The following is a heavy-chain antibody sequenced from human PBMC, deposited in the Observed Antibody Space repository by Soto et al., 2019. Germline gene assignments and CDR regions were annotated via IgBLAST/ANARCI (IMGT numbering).Heavy chain of an antibody. Sequence: QVQLVQSGAEVKKPGASVKVSCKASGYTFSTYTMHWVRQAPGQRFEWMGWVNAGNGDTRYSQKFQGRVTITRDTFATTGYMELSSLTSEDTAVYYCARASSHHDGFDMWGRGTKVTVSS. J-gene: IGHJ3*02. V-gene: IGHV1-3*01. CDR3: ARASSHHDGFDM. CDR2: VNAGNGDT. CDR1: GYTFSTYT.